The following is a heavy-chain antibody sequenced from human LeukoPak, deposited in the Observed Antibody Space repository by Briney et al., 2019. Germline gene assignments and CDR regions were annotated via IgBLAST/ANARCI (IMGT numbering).Heavy chain of an antibody. V-gene: IGHV3-11*01. CDR3: AKDRDSSGYYPWGNAFDI. CDR2: VSGSVLTI. J-gene: IGHJ3*02. CDR1: GFSFSDYY. Sequence: NPGGSLRLSCAASGFSFSDYYMSWIRQAPGKGLEWVSYVSGSVLTINYADSVKGRFTISRDNSKNTLYLQMNSLRAEDTAVYYCAKDRDSSGYYPWGNAFDIWGRGTMVTVSS. D-gene: IGHD3-22*01.